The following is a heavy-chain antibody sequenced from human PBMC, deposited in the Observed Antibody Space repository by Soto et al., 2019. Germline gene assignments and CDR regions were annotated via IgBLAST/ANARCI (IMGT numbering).Heavy chain of an antibody. V-gene: IGHV3-30*18. Sequence: QVQLVESGGGVVQPGRSLRLSCTASGFTFTTYGMHWVRQAPGKGLEWVAFISYDGSDKYYADSVKGRFTISRDNSKNPMDLQMNSLRADDMAVYYCAKEWGVEVTYYLFAGWGQGTLVPVSS. J-gene: IGHJ4*02. D-gene: IGHD1-26*01. CDR1: GFTFTTYG. CDR3: AKEWGVEVTYYLFAG. CDR2: ISYDGSDK.